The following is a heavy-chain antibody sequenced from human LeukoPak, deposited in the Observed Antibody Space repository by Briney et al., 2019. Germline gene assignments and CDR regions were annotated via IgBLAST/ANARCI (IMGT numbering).Heavy chain of an antibody. Sequence: SETLSLTCTVSGGSISSGGYYWSWIRQHPGKGLEWIGYIYYSGSTYYNPSLKSRVTISVDTSKNQFSLKLSSVTAADTAVYYCARVSDYYDSSGYQFDYWGQGTLVTVSS. V-gene: IGHV4-31*03. J-gene: IGHJ4*02. CDR1: GGSISSGGYY. CDR2: IYYSGST. D-gene: IGHD3-22*01. CDR3: ARVSDYYDSSGYQFDY.